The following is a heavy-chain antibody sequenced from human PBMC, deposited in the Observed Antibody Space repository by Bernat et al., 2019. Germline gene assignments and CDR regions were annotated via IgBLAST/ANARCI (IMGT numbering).Heavy chain of an antibody. CDR3: AGDPADSLTRNWFDP. V-gene: IGHV3-21*05. Sequence: EMQLVESGGGLVKPGGSLRLSCTASGFTFSDFSMNWVRQAPGKGLEWLSYISRISSHIYYADSVKGRFTISRDNAKSTLYLQMNSLRADDTAVYYCAGDPADSLTRNWFDPWGQGTLVTVPS. D-gene: IGHD4-4*01. CDR1: GFTFSDFS. CDR2: ISRISSHI. J-gene: IGHJ5*02.